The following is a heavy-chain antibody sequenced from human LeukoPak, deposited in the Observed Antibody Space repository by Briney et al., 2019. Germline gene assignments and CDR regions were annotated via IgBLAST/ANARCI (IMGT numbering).Heavy chain of an antibody. D-gene: IGHD3-22*01. V-gene: IGHV4-38-2*02. CDR3: ARVGDTESLQWLPSYYFDY. J-gene: IGHJ4*02. Sequence: SETLSLTCTVSGYSISSGYYWGWIRQPPGKGLEWIGSIYHSGGTYYNPSLKSRVTISVDTSKNQFSLKLSSVTAADTAVYYCARVGDTESLQWLPSYYFDYWGQGTLVTVSS. CDR1: GYSISSGYY. CDR2: IYHSGGT.